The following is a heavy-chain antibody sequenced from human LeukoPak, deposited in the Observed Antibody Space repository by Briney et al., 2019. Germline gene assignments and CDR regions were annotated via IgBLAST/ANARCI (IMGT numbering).Heavy chain of an antibody. CDR2: ISAYNGNT. D-gene: IGHD6-19*01. CDR3: AIGQGGWHFDY. J-gene: IGHJ4*02. V-gene: IGHV1-18*04. CDR1: GYTFTSYG. Sequence: ASVKLSCKASGYTFTSYGISWVRQPPGQGLEWMGWISAYNGNTNYAQKLQGRVTMTTDTSTSTGYMELRSLRSDDTAVYYCAIGQGGWHFDYWGQGTLVTVSS.